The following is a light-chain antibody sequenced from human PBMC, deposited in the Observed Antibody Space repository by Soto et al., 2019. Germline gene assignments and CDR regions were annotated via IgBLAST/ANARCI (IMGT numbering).Light chain of an antibody. CDR1: SSNIGARSD. Sequence: QSVLTQLPSVSGAPAHRVTISCTGSSSNIGARSDVHWYQQLPGTVPKLLIFANINRPSGVPDRFSASKSGTSASLAITGLQADDEADYYCQSYDYSLSGYVFGTGTKLTVL. CDR3: QSYDYSLSGYV. CDR2: ANI. V-gene: IGLV1-40*01. J-gene: IGLJ1*01.